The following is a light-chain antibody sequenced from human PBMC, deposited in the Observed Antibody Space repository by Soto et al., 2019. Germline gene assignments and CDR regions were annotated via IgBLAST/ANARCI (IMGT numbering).Light chain of an antibody. Sequence: QYLLTEPAAVSLSPGHSITISCTGTNNLVSWYQQHPGKAPKVVLYEGTKRPSGVSNRFSGSNSGSTASLTISGLQAEDEAHYFCCASVGARSYVFGPGTKVTVL. J-gene: IGLJ1*01. CDR3: CASVGARSYV. V-gene: IGLV2-23*01. CDR2: EGT. CDR1: NNL.